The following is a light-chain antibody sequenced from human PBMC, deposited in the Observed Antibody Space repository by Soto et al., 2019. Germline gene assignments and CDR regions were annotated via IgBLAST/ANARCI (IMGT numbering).Light chain of an antibody. V-gene: IGKV3-15*01. Sequence: ETVLTQSSARLSLSPGERATLSCRAGQSVSDYLAWYQQKPGQPPRLLFYGASTRATGISARISGSGSGTAFTLTISSLQSEDFAIYYCQQYNNWPRTFGQGTKVDIK. CDR2: GAS. CDR1: QSVSDY. CDR3: QQYNNWPRT. J-gene: IGKJ1*01.